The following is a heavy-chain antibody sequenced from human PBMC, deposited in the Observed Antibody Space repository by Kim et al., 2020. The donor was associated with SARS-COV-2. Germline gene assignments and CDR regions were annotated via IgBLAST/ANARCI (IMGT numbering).Heavy chain of an antibody. J-gene: IGHJ4*02. CDR3: ARGGLGDYDSSGSFDY. D-gene: IGHD3-22*01. Sequence: SLKSRVTISVDTSKNQFSLKLSSVTAADTAVYYCARGGLGDYDSSGSFDYWGQGTLVTVSS. V-gene: IGHV4-34*13.